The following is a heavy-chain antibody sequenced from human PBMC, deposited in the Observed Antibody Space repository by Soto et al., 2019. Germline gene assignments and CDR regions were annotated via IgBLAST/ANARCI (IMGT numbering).Heavy chain of an antibody. CDR1: GFTFSDYY. V-gene: IGHV3-11*01. D-gene: IGHD2-2*01. J-gene: IGHJ4*02. CDR2: ISSSGTTI. Sequence: QVQLVESGGGLVKPGGSLRLSCAASGFTFSDYYMSWIRQAPGKGLEWVSYISSSGTTIYHAYSVKGRFTISRDNAKTLLYLQITRLRGAYTAVYYWARELLPTDDYWGQGTLVTVSS. CDR3: ARELLPTDDY.